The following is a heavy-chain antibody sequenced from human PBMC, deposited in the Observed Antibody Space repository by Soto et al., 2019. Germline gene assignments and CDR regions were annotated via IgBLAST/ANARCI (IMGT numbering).Heavy chain of an antibody. CDR3: ARLPGECTTATCYAFRRGDY. D-gene: IGHD2-2*01. Sequence: QVYLQQWGAGLLKPSETLSLTCDVYGGSFRDYYWNWVRQTPGKGLEWIGEIDHSGSTNYNPSLKNRVTISLHTSKNQFSLNLTSVTAADTAVYYCARLPGECTTATCYAFRRGDYWGQGTLVTVSS. CDR2: IDHSGST. V-gene: IGHV4-34*02. J-gene: IGHJ4*02. CDR1: GGSFRDYY.